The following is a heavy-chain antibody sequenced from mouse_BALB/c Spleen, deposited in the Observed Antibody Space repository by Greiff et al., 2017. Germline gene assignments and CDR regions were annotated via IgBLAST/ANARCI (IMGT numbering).Heavy chain of an antibody. J-gene: IGHJ4*01. D-gene: IGHD2-3*01. Sequence: VQLVESGGGLVQPGGSRKLSCAASGFTFSDYGMAWVRQAPGKGPEWVAFISDLAYSIYYADTVTGRFTISRENAKNTLYLEMSSLRSEDTAMYYCARGWSLEAMDYWGQGTSVTVSS. CDR2: ISDLAYSI. CDR3: ARGWSLEAMDY. CDR1: GFTFSDYG. V-gene: IGHV5-15*02.